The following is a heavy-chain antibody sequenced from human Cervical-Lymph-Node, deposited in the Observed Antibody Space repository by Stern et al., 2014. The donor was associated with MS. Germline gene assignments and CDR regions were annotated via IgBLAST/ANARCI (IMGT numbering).Heavy chain of an antibody. CDR1: GYTFTSFG. V-gene: IGHV1-18*01. Sequence: VQLVESGPEVKKPGASVKVSCKTSGYTFTSFGISWVRRAPGQGLEWMGWISGYNGDTKYYKKFQGRVTLTTDTSTNTAHMDLTSLRSDDTAIYYCARGPYCSSTSCYTNGYYFYGMDVWGQGTTVTVSS. D-gene: IGHD2-2*02. J-gene: IGHJ6*02. CDR2: ISGYNGDT. CDR3: ARGPYCSSTSCYTNGYYFYGMDV.